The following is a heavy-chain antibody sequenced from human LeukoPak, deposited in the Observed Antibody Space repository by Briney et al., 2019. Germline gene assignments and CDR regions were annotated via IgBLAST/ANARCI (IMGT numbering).Heavy chain of an antibody. V-gene: IGHV1-69*05. CDR3: ARDHSDPSSYYDFWSGYSPNWFDP. D-gene: IGHD3-3*01. CDR1: GGTFSSYA. Sequence: GASVKVSCKASGGTFSSYAISWVRQAPGQGLEWMGGIIPIFGTANYAQKFQGRVTITTDESTSTAYMELSSLRSDDTAVYYCARDHSDPSSYYDFWSGYSPNWFDPWGQGTLVTVSS. CDR2: IIPIFGTA. J-gene: IGHJ5*02.